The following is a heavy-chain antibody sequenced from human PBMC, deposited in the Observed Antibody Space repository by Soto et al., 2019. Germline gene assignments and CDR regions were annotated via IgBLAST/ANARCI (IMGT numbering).Heavy chain of an antibody. D-gene: IGHD3-16*01. V-gene: IGHV3-21*06. CDR2: ISDDSSYI. CDR3: ATPYYFNH. Sequence: PGGSLRLSCAASGFMFSAYTMNWVRQAPGKGLGWLSSISDDSSYIDYADSLRGRFTVSRDNARNSLYLQIDSLGVEDTAVYYCATPYYFNHWGAGTLVTVSS. CDR1: GFMFSAYT. J-gene: IGHJ1*01.